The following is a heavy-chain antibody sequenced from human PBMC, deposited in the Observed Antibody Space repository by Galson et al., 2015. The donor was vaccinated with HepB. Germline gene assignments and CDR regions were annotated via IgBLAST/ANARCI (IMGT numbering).Heavy chain of an antibody. D-gene: IGHD2-2*02. CDR3: ARGVGYCSSTSCYKRGYCGGDCYPV. CDR2: MNPNSGST. J-gene: IGHJ4*02. CDR1: GSSFTSYD. Sequence: SVKVSCKASGSSFTSYDINWVRQATGQGLEWMGWMNPNSGSTGYAQKFQGRVTMTRNTSISTAYMELSSLRSEDTAVYYCARGVGYCSSTSCYKRGYCGGDCYPVWGQGTLVTVSS. V-gene: IGHV1-8*01.